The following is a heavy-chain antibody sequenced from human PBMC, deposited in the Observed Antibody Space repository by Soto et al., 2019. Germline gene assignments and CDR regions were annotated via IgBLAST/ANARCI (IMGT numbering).Heavy chain of an antibody. Sequence: ASVKVSCKVSGYTLTELSMHWVRQAPGKGLEWMGGFDPEDGETIYAQKFQGRVTMTEDTSTDTAYMELSSLRSEDTAVYYCARGGTSTYYYDAFDIWGQGTVVTVSS. V-gene: IGHV1-24*01. CDR2: FDPEDGET. D-gene: IGHD3-22*01. J-gene: IGHJ3*02. CDR1: GYTLTELS. CDR3: ARGGTSTYYYDAFDI.